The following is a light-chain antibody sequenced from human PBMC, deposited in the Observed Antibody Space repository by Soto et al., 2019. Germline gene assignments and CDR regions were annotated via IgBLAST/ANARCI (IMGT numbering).Light chain of an antibody. J-gene: IGKJ1*01. Sequence: DIQMTQSPSSLSASVGDRVIITCRASQSIRSDLNWYQQRPGKAPKLLIYTTSNLESDVPSRFSGSGSGTDFTLTINNLQPGDFVTYICQQGFSRPRTFGQGTTVEIK. CDR2: TTS. CDR3: QQGFSRPRT. CDR1: QSIRSD. V-gene: IGKV1-39*01.